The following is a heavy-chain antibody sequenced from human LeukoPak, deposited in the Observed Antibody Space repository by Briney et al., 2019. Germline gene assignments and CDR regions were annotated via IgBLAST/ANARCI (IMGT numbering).Heavy chain of an antibody. CDR3: ARGPSYSSSWYWVYYFDY. Sequence: GASVKVSCTASGYTFTSYDINWVRQATGQGLEWMGWMNPNSGNTGYAQKFQGRVTMTRNTSISTAYMELSSLRSEDTAVYYCARGPSYSSSWYWVYYFDYWGQGTLVTVSS. J-gene: IGHJ4*02. V-gene: IGHV1-8*01. CDR2: MNPNSGNT. CDR1: GYTFTSYD. D-gene: IGHD6-13*01.